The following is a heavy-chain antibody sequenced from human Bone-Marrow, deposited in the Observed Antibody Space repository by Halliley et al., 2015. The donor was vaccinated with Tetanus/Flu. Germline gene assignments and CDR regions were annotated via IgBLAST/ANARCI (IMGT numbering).Heavy chain of an antibody. Sequence: WVSYISSSGSIIYYADSVKGRFTISKDNAKNSLYLQMTSLRAEDTALYYCVREDSNWPYYFDSWGLGTLVAVSA. CDR2: ISSSGSII. V-gene: IGHV3-48*03. J-gene: IGHJ4*02. CDR3: VREDSNWPYYFDS. D-gene: IGHD4-4*01.